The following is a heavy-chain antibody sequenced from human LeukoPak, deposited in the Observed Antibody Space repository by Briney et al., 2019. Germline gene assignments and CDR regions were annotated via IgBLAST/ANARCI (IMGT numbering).Heavy chain of an antibody. Sequence: PGGSLRLSCAASGFTVSSNYMSWVRQAPGKGLEWGSVIYSGGSTYYADSVKGRFTISRDNSKNTFYLQMNSLRAEDTAVYYCARGVSYGSGSYIGDPWGQGTLVTVSS. V-gene: IGHV3-53*01. CDR3: ARGVSYGSGSYIGDP. J-gene: IGHJ5*02. D-gene: IGHD3-10*01. CDR2: IYSGGST. CDR1: GFTVSSNY.